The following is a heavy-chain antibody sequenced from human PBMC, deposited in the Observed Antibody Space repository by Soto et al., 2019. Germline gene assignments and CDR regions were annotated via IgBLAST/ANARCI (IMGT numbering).Heavy chain of an antibody. CDR2: IIPILNIE. Sequence: QVQLVQSGAEVKKPGSSVKVSCKASGGTFSNYTISWVRQAPGQGLEWMGRIIPILNIENYAQKFQGRGTITADKSTITTYMELSTLRSEDTAVYYCARVSEMVTATKGYYYYMDVWGKGTTVTVPS. V-gene: IGHV1-69*02. D-gene: IGHD5-18*01. CDR3: ARVSEMVTATKGYYYYMDV. J-gene: IGHJ6*03. CDR1: GGTFSNYT.